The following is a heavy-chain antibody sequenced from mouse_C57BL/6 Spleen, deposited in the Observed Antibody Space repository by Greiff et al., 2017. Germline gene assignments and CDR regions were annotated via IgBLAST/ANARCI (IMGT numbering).Heavy chain of an antibody. CDR3: ARLLGREDWYFDV. CDR1: GFTFTDYY. CDR2: IRNKANGYTT. V-gene: IGHV7-3*01. Sequence: EVKVVESGGGLVQPGGSLSLSCAASGFTFTDYYMSWVRQPPGKALEWLGFIRNKANGYTTEYSASVKGRFTISRDNSQSILYLQMNALRAEDSATYYCARLLGREDWYFDVWGTGTTVTVSS. J-gene: IGHJ1*03. D-gene: IGHD4-1*01.